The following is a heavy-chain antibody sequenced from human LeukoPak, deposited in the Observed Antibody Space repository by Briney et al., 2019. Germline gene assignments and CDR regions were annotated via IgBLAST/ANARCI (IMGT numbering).Heavy chain of an antibody. CDR3: ARATGDIGPHYDFWSGYYPLDY. D-gene: IGHD3-3*01. CDR1: GFTFSSYS. J-gene: IGHJ4*02. CDR2: ISSSSSYI. Sequence: PGGSLRLSCAASGFTFSSYSMNWVRQAPGKGLEWVSSISSSSSYIYYADSVKGRFTISRDNAKNSLYLQMNSLRAEDTAVYYCARATGDIGPHYDFWSGYYPLDYWGQGTLVTVSS. V-gene: IGHV3-21*01.